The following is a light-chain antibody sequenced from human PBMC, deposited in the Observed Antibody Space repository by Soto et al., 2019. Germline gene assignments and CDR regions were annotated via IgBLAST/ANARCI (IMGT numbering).Light chain of an antibody. V-gene: IGLV1-47*02. CDR2: SNN. J-gene: IGLJ3*02. Sequence: QSVLTQPPSASGTPGQRVTISCSGSSSNIGSNYVYWYQQLPGTAPKLLIYSNNQRPSGVPDRFSGSKSGTSASLAISGLRSEDEADYYCQSYDTSLSAWVFGGGTKVTVL. CDR3: QSYDTSLSAWV. CDR1: SSNIGSNY.